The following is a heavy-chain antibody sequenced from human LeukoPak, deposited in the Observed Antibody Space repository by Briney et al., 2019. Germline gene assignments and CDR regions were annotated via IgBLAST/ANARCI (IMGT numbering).Heavy chain of an antibody. D-gene: IGHD3-22*01. V-gene: IGHV3-48*03. CDR1: GFTFSSYE. CDR2: ISSSGSTI. J-gene: IGHJ4*02. CDR3: ASLLYYYDSSGNKDY. Sequence: GGSLRLSCAASGFTFSSYEMNWVRQAPGKGLEWVSYISSSGSTIYYADSVKGRTISRDNAKNSLYLQMNSLRAEDTAVYYCASLLYYYDSSGNKDYWGQGTLVTVSS.